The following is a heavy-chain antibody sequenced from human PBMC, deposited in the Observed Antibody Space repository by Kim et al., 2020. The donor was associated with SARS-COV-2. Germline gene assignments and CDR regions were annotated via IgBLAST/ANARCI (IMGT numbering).Heavy chain of an antibody. Sequence: LKSRVTRSVDTSKTQFSLKLSSVTAADTAVYYCAREHSLERVYYYYGMDVWGQGTTVTVSS. CDR3: AREHSLERVYYYYGMDV. J-gene: IGHJ6*02. D-gene: IGHD1-1*01. V-gene: IGHV4-59*01.